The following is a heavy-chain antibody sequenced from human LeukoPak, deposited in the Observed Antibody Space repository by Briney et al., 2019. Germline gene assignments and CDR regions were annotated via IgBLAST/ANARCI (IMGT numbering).Heavy chain of an antibody. J-gene: IGHJ3*02. CDR1: GGSISSYY. V-gene: IGHV4-59*13. CDR2: FHYSGNT. CDR3: ARSASSTSRSAFDI. Sequence: SETLSLTCTISGGSISSYYWSWIRQPPGKGLEWIGYFHYSGNTNYNPSLKSRATISVDMSQNQFFLTLNSVTAADPAVYYCARSASSTSRSAFDIWGQGTRVTASS.